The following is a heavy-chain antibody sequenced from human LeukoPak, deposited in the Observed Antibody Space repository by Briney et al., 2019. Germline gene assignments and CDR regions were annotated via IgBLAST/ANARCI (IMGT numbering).Heavy chain of an antibody. CDR1: GFSVSMKY. CDR2: IQQDGSET. V-gene: IGHV3-7*01. Sequence: GESLRLSCAASGFSVSMKYMTWVRRAPGKGLEWVANIQQDGSETYYVDSVKGRFTISRDNAKNSLYLQMNSLRADDTAVYYCATSGGSGWSRDINWFDPWGQGTLVTVSS. J-gene: IGHJ5*02. CDR3: ATSGGSGWSRDINWFDP. D-gene: IGHD6-19*01.